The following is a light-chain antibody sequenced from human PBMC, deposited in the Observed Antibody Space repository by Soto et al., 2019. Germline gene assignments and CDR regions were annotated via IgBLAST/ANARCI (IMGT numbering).Light chain of an antibody. CDR3: QQDYDTLRT. V-gene: IGKV4-1*01. CDR1: QSVLFRSHNKNY. Sequence: DIVMTQSPESLAVSLGERATINCRSSQSVLFRSHNKNYLAWYQQKPGQPPKLLISWASSRESGVPDRFSGSGSVTDFTLTISSLPAEDVAVYYCQQDYDTLRTFGQGTKVE. J-gene: IGKJ1*01. CDR2: WAS.